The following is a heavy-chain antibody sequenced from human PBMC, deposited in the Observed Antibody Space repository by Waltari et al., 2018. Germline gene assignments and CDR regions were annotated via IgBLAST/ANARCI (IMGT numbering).Heavy chain of an antibody. CDR1: GGSISRDY. Sequence: QVQLQESGPGLVKPSETLSLTCIVSGGSISRDYWSWIRPSTGKGLECIGSIYYSGSTNYNPSLKSRVTISVDTSKNQFSLKLRSVTAADTAVYYCARGRVGYYDTSAYFDSWGQGTLVTVSS. J-gene: IGHJ4*02. V-gene: IGHV4-59*01. D-gene: IGHD3-22*01. CDR3: ARGRVGYYDTSAYFDS. CDR2: IYYSGST.